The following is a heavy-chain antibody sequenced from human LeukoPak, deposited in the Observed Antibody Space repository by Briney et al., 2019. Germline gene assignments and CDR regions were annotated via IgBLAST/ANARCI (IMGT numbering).Heavy chain of an antibody. Sequence: SETLSLTCTVSGGSISSYYWSWIRQPPGKGLEWIGYIYYSGSTNYNPSLKSRVTISVDTSKNQSSLKLSSVTAADTAVYYCARVRAVAGTRGIDYWGQGTLVTVSS. CDR3: ARVRAVAGTRGIDY. D-gene: IGHD6-19*01. CDR1: GGSISSYY. V-gene: IGHV4-59*01. CDR2: IYYSGST. J-gene: IGHJ4*02.